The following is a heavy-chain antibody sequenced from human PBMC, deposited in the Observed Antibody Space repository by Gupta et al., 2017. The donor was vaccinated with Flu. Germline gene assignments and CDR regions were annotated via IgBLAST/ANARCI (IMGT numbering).Heavy chain of an antibody. D-gene: IGHD6-13*01. CDR3: TRVDVGGKATAGSLPY. CDR2: IRSKAYGGTT. J-gene: IGHJ4*02. Sequence: EVQLVESGGGLVQPGRSLRLSCTASGFTFGDYAMSWFRQAPGKGLEWVGFIRSKAYGGTTEYAASVKGSFTISRDDSKSIAYLQMNSLKTEDTAVYYCTRVDVGGKATAGSLPYWGQGTLVTVSS. CDR1: GFTFGDYA. V-gene: IGHV3-49*03.